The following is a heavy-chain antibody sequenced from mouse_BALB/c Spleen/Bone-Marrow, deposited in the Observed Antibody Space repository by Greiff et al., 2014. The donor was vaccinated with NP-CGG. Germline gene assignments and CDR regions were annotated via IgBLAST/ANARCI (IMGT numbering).Heavy chain of an antibody. V-gene: IGHV1S81*02. Sequence: VQLQQSGAELVKPGASVKLSCKASGYTFTSYYMYWVNQRPGQGLEWIGEINPNNDGTNFNEKFKSKATLTVDKSSSTAYMQLSSLTSEDSAVYYCARAAYDPYAMDYWGQGTSVTVSS. CDR1: GYTFTSYY. J-gene: IGHJ4*01. D-gene: IGHD2-3*01. CDR3: ARAAYDPYAMDY. CDR2: INPNNDGT.